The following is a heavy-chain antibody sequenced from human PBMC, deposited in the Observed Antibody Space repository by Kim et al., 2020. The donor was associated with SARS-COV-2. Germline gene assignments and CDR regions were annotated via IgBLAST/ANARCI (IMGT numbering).Heavy chain of an antibody. D-gene: IGHD4-17*01. CDR2: IKEDGSAT. CDR3: ARDYGRSFDL. J-gene: IGHJ4*02. V-gene: IGHV3-7*01. Sequence: GGSLRLSCSASGFLFSNHWMAWVRQTPAKGLEFVGKIKEDGSATYLVDSVRGRFTMSRDNAKKSLSLQMDNLRGEDTAVYYCARDYGRSFDLWGQGTLGTVSS. CDR1: GFLFSNHW.